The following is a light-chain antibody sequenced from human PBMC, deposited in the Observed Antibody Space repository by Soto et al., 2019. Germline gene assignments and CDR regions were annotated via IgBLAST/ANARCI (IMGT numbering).Light chain of an antibody. V-gene: IGLV2-14*01. CDR1: SSDVGGYNY. CDR3: SSYTSSSTPV. J-gene: IGLJ2*01. CDR2: EVS. Sequence: QSVLTQPASVSGSPGQSITISCTGTSSDVGGYNYVSWYQQHQGKAPKLMIYEVSNRPSGVSNRFSGSKSGNTASLTISGLQAEDEADYYCSSYTSSSTPVFGGGTKLTVL.